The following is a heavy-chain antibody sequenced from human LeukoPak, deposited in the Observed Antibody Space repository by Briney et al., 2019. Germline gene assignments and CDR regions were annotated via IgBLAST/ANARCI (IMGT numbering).Heavy chain of an antibody. V-gene: IGHV4-34*01. CDR3: ARGHRWARLDY. D-gene: IGHD4-23*01. J-gene: IGHJ4*02. Sequence: SETLSLTCAVYGGSFSGYYWSWIRQPPGKGLEWIGEINHSGSTNYNPSLKSRVTVSVDTSKNQFSLKLSSVTAADTAVYYCARGHRWARLDYWGQGTLVTVSS. CDR2: INHSGST. CDR1: GGSFSGYY.